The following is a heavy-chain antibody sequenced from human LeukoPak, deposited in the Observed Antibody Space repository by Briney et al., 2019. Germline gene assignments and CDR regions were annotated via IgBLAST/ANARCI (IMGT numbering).Heavy chain of an antibody. CDR1: GGTFSSYA. V-gene: IGHV1-69*01. CDR3: ARGHYYGSGSYYRN. Sequence: SVKVSCKASGGTFSSYAISWVRQAPGQGLEWMGGIIPIFGTANYAQKFQGRVTIIADESTSTAYMELSSLRSEDTAVYYCARGHYYGSGSYYRNWGQGTLVTVSS. J-gene: IGHJ4*02. D-gene: IGHD3-10*01. CDR2: IIPIFGTA.